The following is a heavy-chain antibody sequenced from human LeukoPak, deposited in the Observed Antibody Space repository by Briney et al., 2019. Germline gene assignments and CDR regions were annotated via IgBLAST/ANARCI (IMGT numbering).Heavy chain of an antibody. V-gene: IGHV3-30*18. D-gene: IGHD7-27*01. CDR3: AKGGTGDLGY. CDR2: ISNDGNSK. CDR1: GFTLSENN. J-gene: IGHJ4*02. Sequence: PGMSLRLSCAASGFTLSENNVHWVRQAPGKGLEWVALISNDGNSKDYADSVKGRFTLSGDNSKTTVYLQMNSLRAEDTAVYYCAKGGTGDLGYWGQGTLVTVSS.